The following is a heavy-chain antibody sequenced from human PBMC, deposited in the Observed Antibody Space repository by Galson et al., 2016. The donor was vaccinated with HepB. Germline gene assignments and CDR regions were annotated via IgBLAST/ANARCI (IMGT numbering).Heavy chain of an antibody. Sequence: SVKVSCKASGYTFTSYAMHWVRQAPGQRLEWMGWINAGNGNTKYSQKFQGRVTITRDTSASTADMELSSLRAEDTAVYYCAGGGYSSSWRKWFDPWGQGTLVTVSS. D-gene: IGHD6-13*01. J-gene: IGHJ5*02. CDR1: GYTFTSYA. CDR3: AGGGYSSSWRKWFDP. V-gene: IGHV1-3*01. CDR2: INAGNGNT.